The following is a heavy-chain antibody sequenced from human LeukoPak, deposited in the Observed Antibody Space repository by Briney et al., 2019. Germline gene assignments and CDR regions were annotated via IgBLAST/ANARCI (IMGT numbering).Heavy chain of an antibody. CDR1: GYTFTGYY. Sequence: ASVKVSCKASGYTFTGYYMHWVRQAPGQGLEWMGIINPSGGSTSYAQKFQGRVTMTRDMSTSTVYMELSSLRSEDTAVYYCARDRVYCSGGSCYSEAARDYYYYYMDVWGKGTTVTVSS. J-gene: IGHJ6*03. D-gene: IGHD2-15*01. V-gene: IGHV1-46*01. CDR2: INPSGGST. CDR3: ARDRVYCSGGSCYSEAARDYYYYYMDV.